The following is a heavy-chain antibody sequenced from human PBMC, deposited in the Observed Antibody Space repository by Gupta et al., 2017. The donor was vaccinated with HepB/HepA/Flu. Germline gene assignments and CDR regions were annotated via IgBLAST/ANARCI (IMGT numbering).Heavy chain of an antibody. CDR1: GFTVSSNS. Sequence: EVQLVESGGVLVQPGGSLRLSCAASGFTVSSNSMNWVRQAPGKGLEWVSVIYSGGTTDYADSVKGRFTISRDISKNTLYLQMNSLRAEDTAVYYCARDPRGSSFFDYWGQGTLVTVSS. J-gene: IGHJ4*02. CDR3: ARDPRGSSFFDY. CDR2: IYSGGTT. V-gene: IGHV3-66*01. D-gene: IGHD6-6*01.